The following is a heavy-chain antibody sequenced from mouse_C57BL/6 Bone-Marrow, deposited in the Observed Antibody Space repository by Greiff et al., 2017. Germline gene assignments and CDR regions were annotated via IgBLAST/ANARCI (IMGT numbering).Heavy chain of an antibody. CDR2: IDPENGDT. D-gene: IGHD2-5*01. CDR1: GFNIKDDY. J-gene: IGHJ2*01. V-gene: IGHV14-4*01. Sequence: VQLQQSGAELVRPGASVKLSCTASGFNIKDDYMHWVKQRPEQGLEWIGWIDPENGDTEYASKFQGKATITADTSSNTAYMQLSSLTSEDTAVYYCTNSNYVSDYWGQGTTLTVSS. CDR3: TNSNYVSDY.